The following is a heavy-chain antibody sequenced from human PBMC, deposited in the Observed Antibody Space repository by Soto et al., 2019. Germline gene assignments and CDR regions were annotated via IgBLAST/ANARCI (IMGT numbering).Heavy chain of an antibody. CDR2: TWSGGRGE. J-gene: IGHJ4*02. CDR3: ASLNIYCSGETCYSGYHDY. CDR1: GFTFSHYG. D-gene: IGHD2-15*01. V-gene: IGHV3-33*01. Sequence: QVQLVESGGGVVQPGTSLRLSCAASGFTFSHYGIHWVRQAPGKGLEWVALTWSGGRGENYADYVRGRFTVSRDNSKTTVYLQMNSLRAEDTAMYYCASLNIYCSGETCYSGYHDYWGQGTLVTVSS.